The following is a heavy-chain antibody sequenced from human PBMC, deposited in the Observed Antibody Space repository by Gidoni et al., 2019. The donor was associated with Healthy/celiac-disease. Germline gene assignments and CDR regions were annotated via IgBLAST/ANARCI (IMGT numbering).Heavy chain of an antibody. D-gene: IGHD3-22*01. CDR3: AKGRSMIVVVKPHAFDI. V-gene: IGHV3-23*01. CDR1: GFTFSSYA. CDR2: ISGSGGST. J-gene: IGHJ3*02. Sequence: EVQLLESGGGLVQPGGSLRLSCAASGFTFSSYAMSWVRQAPGKGLEWVSAISGSGGSTYYADSVKGRFTISRDNSKNTLYLQMNSLRAEDTAVYYCAKGRSMIVVVKPHAFDIWGQGTMVTVSS.